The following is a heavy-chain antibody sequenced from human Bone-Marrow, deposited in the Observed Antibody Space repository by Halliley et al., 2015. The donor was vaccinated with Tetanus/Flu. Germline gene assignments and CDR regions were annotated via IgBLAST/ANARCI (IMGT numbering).Heavy chain of an antibody. V-gene: IGHV1-18*01. J-gene: IGHJ4*02. Sequence: LGWPRPNNGNTDYAPKFQGRATMTTATSTRTVYLELRGLRSDDTAVYYCARGEHIALLAIDSWGQGTLVTVSS. CDR2: PRPNNGNT. CDR3: ARGEHIALLAIDS. D-gene: IGHD1-1*01.